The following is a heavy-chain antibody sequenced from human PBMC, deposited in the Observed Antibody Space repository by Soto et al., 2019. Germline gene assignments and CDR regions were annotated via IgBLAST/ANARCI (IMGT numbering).Heavy chain of an antibody. CDR1: GFSLSTSGVG. CDR3: AHRSVCSPQGCTPNKAFDI. D-gene: IGHD2-15*01. Sequence: QITLKESGPTLVNPTQTLTLTCTFSGFSLSTSGVGVGWIRQPPGKALEWLALIYWDDDKRYSPSLKSRLTISKDTSKNQVVLRMTNMDPVDTATYYCAHRSVCSPQGCTPNKAFDIWGQGTMVTVAS. CDR2: IYWDDDK. V-gene: IGHV2-5*02. J-gene: IGHJ3*02.